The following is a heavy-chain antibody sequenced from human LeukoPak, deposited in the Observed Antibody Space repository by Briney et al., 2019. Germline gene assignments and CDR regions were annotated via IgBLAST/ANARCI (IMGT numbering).Heavy chain of an antibody. CDR2: ISWNSGSI. CDR1: GFTFDDYA. Sequence: GGSLRLSCAASGFTFDDYAMHWVRQAPGKGLEWVSGISWNSGSIGYADSVKGRFTISRDNAKNSLYLQMNSLRAEDMALYYCAKGNDYTPQNAFDIWGQGTMITVSS. D-gene: IGHD4-11*01. V-gene: IGHV3-9*03. CDR3: AKGNDYTPQNAFDI. J-gene: IGHJ3*02.